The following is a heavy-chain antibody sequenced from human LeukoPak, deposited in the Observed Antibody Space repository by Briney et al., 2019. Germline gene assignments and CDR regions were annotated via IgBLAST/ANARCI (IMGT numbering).Heavy chain of an antibody. J-gene: IGHJ6*02. Sequence: SETLSLTCTVSGGSISSDYWSWIRQPPGKGLEWIGYIYYSGSTNYNPSLKSRVTISVDTSKNQFSLKLSSVTAADTAVYYCAGGYYYYGMDVWGQGTTVTVSS. D-gene: IGHD1-26*01. V-gene: IGHV4-59*01. CDR3: AGGYYYYGMDV. CDR1: GGSISSDY. CDR2: IYYSGST.